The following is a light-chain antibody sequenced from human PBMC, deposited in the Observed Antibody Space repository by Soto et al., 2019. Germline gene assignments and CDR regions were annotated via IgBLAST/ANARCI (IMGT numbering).Light chain of an antibody. CDR2: ENN. J-gene: IGLJ3*02. Sequence: QSVLTQPPSVSAAPGQTVTISCSGSSSNIGNNYVSWYQQLPGTAPKLLIYENNKRPSGIPDRFSGSKSGTSATLGITGLQTGDEADYYCGTWDSSLSAPSFGGGTKLTVL. CDR1: SSNIGNNY. CDR3: GTWDSSLSAPS. V-gene: IGLV1-51*02.